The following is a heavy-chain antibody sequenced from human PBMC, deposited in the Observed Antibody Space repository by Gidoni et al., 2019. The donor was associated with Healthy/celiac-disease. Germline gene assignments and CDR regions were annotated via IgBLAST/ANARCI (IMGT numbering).Heavy chain of an antibody. D-gene: IGHD3-22*01. V-gene: IGHV3-9*01. J-gene: IGHJ1*01. CDR3: AKEGVGSGYYARYFQH. CDR1: GFTFDDYA. CDR2: ISWNSGSI. Sequence: EVQLVESGGGLVQPGRSLRLSCAASGFTFDDYAMHWVRQAPGKGLEWVSGISWNSGSIGYADSVKGRFTISRDNAKNSLYLQMNSLRAEDTALYYCAKEGVGSGYYARYFQHWGQGTLVTVSS.